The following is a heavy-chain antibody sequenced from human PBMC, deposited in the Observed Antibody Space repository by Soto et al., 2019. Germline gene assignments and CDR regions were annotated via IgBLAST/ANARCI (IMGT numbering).Heavy chain of an antibody. CDR1: GGSISSGDYY. CDR3: ARALWGYSGYDRWGAFAY. J-gene: IGHJ4*02. D-gene: IGHD5-12*01. V-gene: IGHV4-30-4*01. Sequence: QVQLQESGPGLVKPSQTLSLTCTVSGGSISSGDYYWSWIRQPPGKGLEWIGYIYYSGSTYYNPSRKSRVTISVDTSKNQFSLELSSVTAADTAVYYCARALWGYSGYDRWGAFAYWGQGTRVTVSS. CDR2: IYYSGST.